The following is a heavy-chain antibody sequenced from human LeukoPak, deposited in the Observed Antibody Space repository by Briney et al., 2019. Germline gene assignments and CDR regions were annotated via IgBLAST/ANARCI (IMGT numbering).Heavy chain of an antibody. D-gene: IGHD3-3*01. CDR1: GGSISSGSYY. V-gene: IGHV4-61*02. Sequence: SEALSLTCTVSGGSISSGSYYWSWIRQPAGKGLEWIGRIYTSGSTNYNPSLKSRVTISVDTSKNQFSLKLSSVTAADTAVYYCASSSITIFGVVGGTWFDPWGQGTLVTVSS. CDR3: ASSSITIFGVVGGTWFDP. J-gene: IGHJ5*02. CDR2: IYTSGST.